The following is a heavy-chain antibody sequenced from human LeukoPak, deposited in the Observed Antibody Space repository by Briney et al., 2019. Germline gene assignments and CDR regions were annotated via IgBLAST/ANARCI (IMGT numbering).Heavy chain of an antibody. CDR1: GFTFSSYA. J-gene: IGHJ4*02. CDR3: AKIGLQQLVFDY. CDR2: ISGSGGST. Sequence: PGGSLRLSCAASGFTFSSYAMSWVRQAPGKGLEWVSAISGSGGSTYYADSVKGRFTISRDNSKNTLYLQMNSLRAEDTAAYYCAKIGLQQLVFDYWGQGTLVTVSS. V-gene: IGHV3-23*01. D-gene: IGHD6-13*01.